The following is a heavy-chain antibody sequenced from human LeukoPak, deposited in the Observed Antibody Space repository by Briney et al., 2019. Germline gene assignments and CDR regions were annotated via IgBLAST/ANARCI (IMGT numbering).Heavy chain of an antibody. CDR3: AREHTSGTYYIDY. J-gene: IGHJ4*02. V-gene: IGHV3-11*01. CDR1: GLTFSDYY. D-gene: IGHD1-26*01. CDR2: ISTSGSAV. Sequence: GGSLRLSCAASGLTFSDYYMAWIRQAPGKGLEWISYISTSGSAVYYADSVKGRFTISRDNGKNSLYLQMNSLRAEDTAVYYCAREHTSGTYYIDYWGQGTLVTVSS.